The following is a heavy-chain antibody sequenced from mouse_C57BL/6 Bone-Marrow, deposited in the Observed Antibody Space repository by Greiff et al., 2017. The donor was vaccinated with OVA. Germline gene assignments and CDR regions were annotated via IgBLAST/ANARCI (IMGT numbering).Heavy chain of an antibody. CDR1: GYTFTSYW. CDR2: IDPSDSYT. J-gene: IGHJ3*01. V-gene: IGHV1-69*01. CDR3: ARDYGSSKWFAY. Sequence: QVQLQQPGAELVMPGASVKLSCKASGYTFTSYWMHWVKQRPGQGLEWIGEIDPSDSYTNYNQKFKGKSTLTVDKSSSTAYMQLSSLTSEDSAVYYCARDYGSSKWFAYWDQGTVITVTA. D-gene: IGHD1-1*01.